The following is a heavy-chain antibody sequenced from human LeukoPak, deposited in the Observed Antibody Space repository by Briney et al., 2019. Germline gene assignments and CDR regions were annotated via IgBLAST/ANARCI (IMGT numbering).Heavy chain of an antibody. CDR3: ARRNDFDI. CDR2: IYSSGST. Sequence: SETLSFTCTVSGCSITGYHWSWIRHPPGKGLEWIGYIYSSGSTEYKPSLKSRATISADTSKNQFSLKLTSVTAADTAIYYCARRNDFDIWGQGTMVTVSS. V-gene: IGHV4-4*08. J-gene: IGHJ3*02. CDR1: GCSITGYH.